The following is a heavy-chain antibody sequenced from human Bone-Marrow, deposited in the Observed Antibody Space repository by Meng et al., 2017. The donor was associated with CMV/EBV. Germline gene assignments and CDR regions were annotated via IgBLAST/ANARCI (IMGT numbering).Heavy chain of an antibody. CDR1: GFTFSNAW. Sequence: GESLKISCAASGFTFSNAWMSWVRQAPGKGLEWVGRIKSKTDGGTTDYAAPVKGRFTISRDDSKNTLYLQMNSLKTEDTAVYYCTTRRGTMIVVVIDAFDIWGQGTMVTVSS. CDR2: IKSKTDGGTT. J-gene: IGHJ3*02. V-gene: IGHV3-15*01. CDR3: TTRRGTMIVVVIDAFDI. D-gene: IGHD3-22*01.